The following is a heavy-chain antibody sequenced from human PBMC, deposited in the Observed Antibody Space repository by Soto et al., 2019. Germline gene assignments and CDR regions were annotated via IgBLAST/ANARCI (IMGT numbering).Heavy chain of an antibody. CDR2: IYHSGST. D-gene: IGHD2-15*01. CDR3: ARDLNWNYEGCSGGSCYPDALDI. V-gene: IGHV4-4*02. Sequence: SETLSLTCAVSGGSISSSNWWSWVRQPPGKGLEWIGEIYHSGSTNYNPSLKSRVTISVDKSKNQFSLKLSSVTAADTAVYYCARDLNWNYEGCSGGSCYPDALDIWGQGTMVTVAS. CDR1: GGSISSSNW. J-gene: IGHJ3*02.